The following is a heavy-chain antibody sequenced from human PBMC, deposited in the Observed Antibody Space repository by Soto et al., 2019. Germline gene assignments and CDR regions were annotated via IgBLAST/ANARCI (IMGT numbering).Heavy chain of an antibody. CDR3: ARAVAGPLLSAY. Sequence: SGKVSCKASGFTFTHSAIQWVRQARGLSLEWIGWIVVGSGNTNYAPKFQERVTITWYMSTFTAYMELSSLRSDDTAVYYCARAVAGPLLSAYWGQGTLVTVSS. J-gene: IGHJ4*02. D-gene: IGHD6-19*01. V-gene: IGHV1-58*02. CDR2: IVVGSGNT. CDR1: GFTFTHSA.